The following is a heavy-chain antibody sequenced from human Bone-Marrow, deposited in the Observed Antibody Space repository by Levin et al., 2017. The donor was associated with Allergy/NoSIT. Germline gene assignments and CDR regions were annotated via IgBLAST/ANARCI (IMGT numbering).Heavy chain of an antibody. CDR2: ISSSSRTI. Sequence: GESLKISCVASGFTFSNYNMNWVRQAPGKGLEWVSYISSSSRTIYYADSVKGRFTISRDNAKNSLYLHMNSLRAEDTAVYYCAREGVRGEVDYWGQGTLVTVAS. D-gene: IGHD3-10*01. V-gene: IGHV3-48*01. CDR3: AREGVRGEVDY. J-gene: IGHJ4*02. CDR1: GFTFSNYN.